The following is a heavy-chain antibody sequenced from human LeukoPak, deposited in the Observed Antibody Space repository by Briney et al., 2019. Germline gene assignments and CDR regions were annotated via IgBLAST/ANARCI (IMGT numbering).Heavy chain of an antibody. CDR1: GGSISSSSYY. CDR3: ARHRRGYSYGYFDY. Sequence: PSETLSLTCTVSGGSISSSSYYWGWIRQPPGKGLEWIGSIYYSGSTYYNPSLKSRVTISVDTSKNQFSLKLISVTAADTAVYYCARHRRGYSYGYFDYWGQGTLVTVSS. CDR2: IYYSGST. J-gene: IGHJ4*02. D-gene: IGHD5-18*01. V-gene: IGHV4-39*01.